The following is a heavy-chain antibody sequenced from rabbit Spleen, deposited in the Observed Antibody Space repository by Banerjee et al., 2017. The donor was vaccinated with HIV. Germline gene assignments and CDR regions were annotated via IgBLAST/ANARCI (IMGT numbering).Heavy chain of an antibody. Sequence: QLEESGGGLVKPEGSLTLTCKASGVSLNDKDVMCWVRQAPGKGLEWIGYIEPIFGNTYYANWVNGRFTISSHNAQNTLYLQLSSLTAADTATYFCARDLVAVIGWNFKLWGQGTLVTVS. CDR2: IEPIFGNT. CDR3: ARDLVAVIGWNFKL. J-gene: IGHJ4*01. D-gene: IGHD5-1*01. CDR1: GVSLNDKDV. V-gene: IGHV1S43*01.